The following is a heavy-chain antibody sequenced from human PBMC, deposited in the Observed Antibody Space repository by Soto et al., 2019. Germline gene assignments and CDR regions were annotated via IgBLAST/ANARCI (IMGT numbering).Heavy chain of an antibody. CDR3: ARCASGGYYNSYALDV. CDR2: ISGRSSAL. V-gene: IGHV3-48*02. CDR1: GFTFSTYS. J-gene: IGHJ6*01. Sequence: EVQLVESGGGLVQPGGSLRLSCAASGFTFSTYSLTWVRQAPGKGLEWVSYISGRSSALYYADSVKGRFTISRDNAKNSLYLQMNNLRDEDTAVYYCARCASGGYYNSYALDVWGQGATVTVSS. D-gene: IGHD2-15*01.